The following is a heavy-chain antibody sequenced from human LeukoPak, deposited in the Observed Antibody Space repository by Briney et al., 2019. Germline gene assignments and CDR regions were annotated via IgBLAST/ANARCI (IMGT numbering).Heavy chain of an antibody. J-gene: IGHJ1*01. D-gene: IGHD3-22*01. Sequence: LPGRSLRLSCAASGFTLSNYGMHWVRQAPGKGLEWVAAIWHDGSRKYYAESVKGRFTISRGNARNTVYVQMDSLRAEDTAVYYCARDEGDSSGNYPGLWGQGTLVTVSS. CDR2: IWHDGSRK. V-gene: IGHV3-33*01. CDR3: ARDEGDSSGNYPGL. CDR1: GFTLSNYG.